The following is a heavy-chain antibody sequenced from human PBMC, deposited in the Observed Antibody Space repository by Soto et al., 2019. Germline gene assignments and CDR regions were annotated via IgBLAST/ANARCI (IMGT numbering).Heavy chain of an antibody. Sequence: AGSLRHSFAASRFPFSSYSMNWVRPAPGKGLEWFSSISSSSSYIYYADSVKGRFTISRDNAKNSLYLQMNSLKTEDTAVYYCARGGYCSDRSCHSDYYGMDVWGQGTTVTVSS. CDR1: RFPFSSYS. J-gene: IGHJ6*02. CDR3: ARGGYCSDRSCHSDYYGMDV. D-gene: IGHD2-15*01. CDR2: ISSSSSYI. V-gene: IGHV3-21*04.